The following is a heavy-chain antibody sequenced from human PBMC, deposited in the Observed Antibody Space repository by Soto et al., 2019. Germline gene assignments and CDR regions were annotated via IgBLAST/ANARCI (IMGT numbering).Heavy chain of an antibody. D-gene: IGHD3-10*01. V-gene: IGHV3-30*03. Sequence: QVQLVESGGGVVQPGRSLRLSCAASGFPFTTYGMHWVREGPGKGLEWVAVISYDGSNRFYADSVKGRFTISRDNSKNALYLQMNCLRPDDTALYYCVGGQYYFDYRGQGTLVTVSS. CDR2: ISYDGSNR. CDR3: VGGQYYFDY. CDR1: GFPFTTYG. J-gene: IGHJ4*02.